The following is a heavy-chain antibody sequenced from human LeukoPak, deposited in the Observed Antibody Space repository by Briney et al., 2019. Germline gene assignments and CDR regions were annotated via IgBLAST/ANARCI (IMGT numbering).Heavy chain of an antibody. V-gene: IGHV1-24*01. CDR3: ATYHLFGSGGFLRMGFGS. CDR2: YGPEDGKM. J-gene: IGHJ4*02. CDR1: GHTLTELF. Sequence: GASVKVSCKVFGHTLTELFTHWVRQAPGKGLEWMGGYGPEDGKMFYAQKFQGRVTMTEDTSTNTGYMELSSLRFDDAAVYYCATYHLFGSGGFLRMGFGSWGQGTLVTVSS. D-gene: IGHD3-10*01.